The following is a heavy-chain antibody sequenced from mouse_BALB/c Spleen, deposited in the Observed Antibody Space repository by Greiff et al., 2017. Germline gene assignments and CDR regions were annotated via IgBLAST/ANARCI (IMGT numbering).Heavy chain of an antibody. CDR1: GFSLTSYD. V-gene: IGHV2-9-2*01. J-gene: IGHJ3*01. D-gene: IGHD2-4*01. CDR3: VSGDYDGFAY. Sequence: VQLQESGPGLVAPSQSLSITCTVSGFSLTSYDISWIRQPPGKGLEWLGVIWTGGGTNYNSAFMSRLSISKDNSKSQVFLKMNSLQTDDTAIYYCVSGDYDGFAYWGQGTLVTVSA. CDR2: IWTGGGT.